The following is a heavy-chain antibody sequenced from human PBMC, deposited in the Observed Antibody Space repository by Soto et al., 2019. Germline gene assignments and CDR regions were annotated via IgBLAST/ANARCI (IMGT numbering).Heavy chain of an antibody. Sequence: QVRLQQWGAGLLKPSETLSLTCAVYGGSFSDHYWSWIRQPPGKGLEWIGGINHSGNTNQNPSLKTRVPLLVDTSKNQFSLRLRSLTAADTAVYYCARGISTKGAVQRDAHGKECFDAWGQGTLVTVSS. CDR2: INHSGNT. CDR3: ARGISTKGAVQRDAHGKECFDA. CDR1: GGSFSDHY. V-gene: IGHV4-34*01. D-gene: IGHD5-12*01. J-gene: IGHJ4*02.